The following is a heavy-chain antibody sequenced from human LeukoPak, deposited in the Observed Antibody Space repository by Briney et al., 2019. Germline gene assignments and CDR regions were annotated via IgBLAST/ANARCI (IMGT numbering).Heavy chain of an antibody. J-gene: IGHJ4*02. Sequence: SETLSLTCTVSGYSINSGYYRGWIRQPPGKGLEFIGNMYHTGNTHYNPSLMSRVTISIDTSKNMFALKLSSVTAADMAVYYCARGHYGDYCDYWGQGTLVTVSS. V-gene: IGHV4-38-2*02. D-gene: IGHD4-17*01. CDR3: ARGHYGDYCDY. CDR2: MYHTGNT. CDR1: GYSINSGYY.